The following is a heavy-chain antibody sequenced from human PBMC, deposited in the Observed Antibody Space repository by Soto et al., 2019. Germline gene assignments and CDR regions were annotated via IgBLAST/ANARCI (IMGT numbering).Heavy chain of an antibody. V-gene: IGHV3-30-3*01. J-gene: IGHJ4*02. Sequence: QVLLVDSGGGVVQPGRCLRLSCAASGFTFSSYAMNWVRQAPGKGLEWVALISHDGINKYYADSVRGRFTISRDSSTNTLYLQRNSLRAADTAVYYCGRCTSTSCHLGSDYWGQGTLVAVSS. CDR2: ISHDGINK. CDR1: GFTFSSYA. CDR3: GRCTSTSCHLGSDY. D-gene: IGHD2-2*01.